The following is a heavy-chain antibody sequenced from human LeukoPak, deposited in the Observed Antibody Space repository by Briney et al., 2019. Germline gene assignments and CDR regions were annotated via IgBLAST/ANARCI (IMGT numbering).Heavy chain of an antibody. CDR1: GGSFSGYY. CDR3: ARALDGYSSTRGYFDY. CDR2: INHSGST. D-gene: IGHD6-13*01. Sequence: SETLSLTCAVYGGSFSGYYWSWIRQPPGKGLEWIGEINHSGSTNCNPSLKSRVTISVDTSKNQFSLKLSSVTAADTAVYYCARALDGYSSTRGYFDYWGQGTLVTVSS. V-gene: IGHV4-34*01. J-gene: IGHJ4*02.